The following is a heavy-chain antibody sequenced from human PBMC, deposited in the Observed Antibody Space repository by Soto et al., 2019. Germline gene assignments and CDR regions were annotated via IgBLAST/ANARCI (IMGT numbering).Heavy chain of an antibody. CDR2: ISYDGSNK. CDR1: GFTFSSYG. J-gene: IGHJ4*02. V-gene: IGHV3-30*18. D-gene: IGHD6-19*01. Sequence: QVQLVESGGGVVQPGRSLRLSCAASGFTFSSYGMHWVRQAPGKGLEWVAVISYDGSNKYYADSVKGLFTISRDNSKNTLYLQMNSLRAEDTAVYYCAKSYSSGWYFDYWGQGTLVTVSS. CDR3: AKSYSSGWYFDY.